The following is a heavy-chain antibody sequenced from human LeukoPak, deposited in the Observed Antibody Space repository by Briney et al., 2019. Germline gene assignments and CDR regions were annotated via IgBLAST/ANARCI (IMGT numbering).Heavy chain of an antibody. Sequence: PGRSLRLSCAASGFTFSSYAMHWVRQAPGKGLEWVAVISYDGSNKYYADSVKGRFTISRDNSKNTLYLQMNSLRAEDTAVYCCARDRTIPWGNAFDIWGQGTMVTVSS. CDR1: GFTFSSYA. J-gene: IGHJ3*02. V-gene: IGHV3-30*01. CDR3: ARDRTIPWGNAFDI. CDR2: ISYDGSNK. D-gene: IGHD2-2*02.